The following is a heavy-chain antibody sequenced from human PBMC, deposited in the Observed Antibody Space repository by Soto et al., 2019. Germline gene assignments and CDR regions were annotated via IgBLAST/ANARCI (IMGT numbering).Heavy chain of an antibody. J-gene: IGHJ4*02. D-gene: IGHD3-9*01. CDR1: FLTFRSNY. CDR3: ARGLRLFYWLLPCDY. Sequence: CAPPFLTFRSNYNSAGRQASGKGLEWVSVIYSGGSTYYADSVKGRFTISRDNSKNTLYLQMNSLRAEDTAVYYCARGLRLFYWLLPCDYWCQGTLVTVSS. V-gene: IGHV3-66*01. CDR2: IYSGGST.